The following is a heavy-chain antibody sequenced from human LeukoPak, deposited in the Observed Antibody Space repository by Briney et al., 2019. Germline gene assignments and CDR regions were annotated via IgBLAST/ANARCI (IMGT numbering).Heavy chain of an antibody. Sequence: PGGSLRLSCAASGFTFSSYVMNWVRQAPGKGLEWVSVISGGGGSTYYADSVKGRFTISRDNSKNTLFLQMNSLRAEDTAVYFCAKLDYYDTHWGQGTLVTVSS. D-gene: IGHD3-22*01. J-gene: IGHJ4*02. CDR2: ISGGGGST. V-gene: IGHV3-23*01. CDR3: AKLDYYDTH. CDR1: GFTFSSYV.